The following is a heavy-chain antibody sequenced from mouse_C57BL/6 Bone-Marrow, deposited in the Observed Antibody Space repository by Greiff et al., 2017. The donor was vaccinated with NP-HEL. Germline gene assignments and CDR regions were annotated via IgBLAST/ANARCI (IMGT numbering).Heavy chain of an antibody. CDR2: IYPGDGGT. CDR3: ARGNYYGSSAWFAY. J-gene: IGHJ3*01. D-gene: IGHD1-1*01. CDR1: GYAFSSYW. V-gene: IGHV1-80*01. Sequence: VQLQQSGAELVKPGASVKISCKASGYAFSSYWMNWVKQRPGKGLEWIGQIYPGDGGTNYNGKFKGKATLTADKSSSTAYMQLSSLTSEDSAVYFCARGNYYGSSAWFAYWGQGTLVTVSA.